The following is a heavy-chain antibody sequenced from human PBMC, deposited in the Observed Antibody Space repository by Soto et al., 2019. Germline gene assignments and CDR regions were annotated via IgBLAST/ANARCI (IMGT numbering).Heavy chain of an antibody. CDR3: VGDDGDQESGD. CDR2: IYYSGST. D-gene: IGHD4-17*01. CDR1: GGSISSSSYY. J-gene: IGHJ4*01. Sequence: QLQLQESGPGLVKPSETLSLTCTVSGGSISSSSYYWGWIRQPPGKGLEWIGSIYYSGSTYYNPSLKSRVTISVDTSKTHFALRLSSVTAADTAVYYCVGDDGDQESGDWGHGTLVTVSS. V-gene: IGHV4-39*01.